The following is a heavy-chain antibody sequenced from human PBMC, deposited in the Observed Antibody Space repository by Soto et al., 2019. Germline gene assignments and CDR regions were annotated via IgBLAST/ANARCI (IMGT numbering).Heavy chain of an antibody. J-gene: IGHJ6*02. CDR2: ISGSGGST. CDR1: GFTFSSYA. Sequence: EVQLLESGGGLVQPGGSLRLSCAASGFTFSSYAMRWVRQAHGKGLEWVLGISGSGGSTYYEDSVKGRFTITRENTKNTLDQQMNSLRADDTAVEYCAKEGDFDFWSGHMDVWGQGTTVTVSS. V-gene: IGHV3-23*01. D-gene: IGHD3-3*01. CDR3: AKEGDFDFWSGHMDV.